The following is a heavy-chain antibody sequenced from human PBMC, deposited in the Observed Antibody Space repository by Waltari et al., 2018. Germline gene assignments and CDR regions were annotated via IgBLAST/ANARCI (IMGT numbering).Heavy chain of an antibody. D-gene: IGHD5-12*01. Sequence: EVQLVESGGGLVKPGGSLRLSCAASGFTFSSYSMNWVRQAPGKGLEWVSSISSSSYIYYADSVKGRFTISRDNAKNSLYLQMNSLRAEDTAVYYCARPEMATIGGDAFDIWGQGTMVTVSS. J-gene: IGHJ3*02. CDR1: GFTFSSYS. V-gene: IGHV3-21*01. CDR3: ARPEMATIGGDAFDI. CDR2: ISSSSYI.